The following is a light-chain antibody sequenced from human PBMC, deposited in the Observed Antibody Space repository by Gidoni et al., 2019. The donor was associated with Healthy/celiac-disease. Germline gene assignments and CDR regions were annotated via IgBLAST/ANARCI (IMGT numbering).Light chain of an antibody. V-gene: IGKV3-20*01. CDR1: QSVSSSY. CDR2: GAS. CDR3: QQYGSSSWT. J-gene: IGKJ1*01. Sequence: SPGERATLSCRASQSVSSSYLAWYQQKPGQAPRLLIYGASSRATGIPDRFSGGGSGTDFTLTISRLEPEDFAVYYCQQYGSSSWTFGQGTKVEIK.